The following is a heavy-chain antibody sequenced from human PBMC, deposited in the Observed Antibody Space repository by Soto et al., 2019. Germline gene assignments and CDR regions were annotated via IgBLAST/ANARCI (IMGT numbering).Heavy chain of an antibody. CDR1: GFTFSSYG. D-gene: IGHD3-10*01. Sequence: QVQLVESGGGVVQPGRSLRLSCAASGFTFSSYGMHWVRQAPGKGLEWAAVISYDGSNKYYADSVKGRFTISRDNSKNTLYLQMNSLRAEDTAVYYCAKSVWGSYYYGMDVWGQGTTVTVSS. V-gene: IGHV3-30*18. J-gene: IGHJ6*02. CDR2: ISYDGSNK. CDR3: AKSVWGSYYYGMDV.